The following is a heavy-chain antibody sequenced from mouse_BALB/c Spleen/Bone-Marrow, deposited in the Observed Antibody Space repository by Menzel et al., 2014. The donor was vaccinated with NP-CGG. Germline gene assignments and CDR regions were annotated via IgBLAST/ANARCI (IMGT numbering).Heavy chain of an antibody. CDR3: ARHAYYDQTEVSFVY. Sequence: EVKLMESGGGLVKSGGSLKLSCAASGFSFSNYGMSWVRQTPEKRLEWVATISGDGRYTFYSDSVKGRFTISRGNAKNNLYLQLSSLRSEDTALYYCARHAYYDQTEVSFVYWGQGTLVTVSA. D-gene: IGHD2-4*01. J-gene: IGHJ3*01. CDR2: ISGDGRYT. CDR1: GFSFSNYG. V-gene: IGHV5-9-2*01.